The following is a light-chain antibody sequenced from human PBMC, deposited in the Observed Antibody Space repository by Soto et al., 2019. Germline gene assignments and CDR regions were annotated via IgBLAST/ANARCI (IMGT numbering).Light chain of an antibody. CDR2: GAS. CDR3: QQRSNWPLT. V-gene: IGKV3-11*01. CDR1: QSVSSN. Sequence: EIVMTQSPATLSVSPGERATLSCRASQSVSSNLAWYQQKPGQAPRLLIYGASNRATGIPARFSGSGSGTDFTLTISSLEPEDFAVYYCQQRSNWPLTFGQGTRLEI. J-gene: IGKJ5*01.